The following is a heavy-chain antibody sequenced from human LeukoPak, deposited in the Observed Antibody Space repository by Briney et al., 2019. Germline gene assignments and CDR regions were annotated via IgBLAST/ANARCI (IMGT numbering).Heavy chain of an antibody. CDR1: GYTFTGYY. Sequence: ASVKVSCKASGYTFTGYYMHWVRQAPGQGLEWMGWINPNSGGTNYAQKFQGRVTMTTDTSTSTAYMELRSLRSDDTAVYYCARDRREYGGNGEHTDYWGQGTLVTVSS. J-gene: IGHJ4*02. CDR3: ARDRREYGGNGEHTDY. V-gene: IGHV1-2*02. D-gene: IGHD4-23*01. CDR2: INPNSGGT.